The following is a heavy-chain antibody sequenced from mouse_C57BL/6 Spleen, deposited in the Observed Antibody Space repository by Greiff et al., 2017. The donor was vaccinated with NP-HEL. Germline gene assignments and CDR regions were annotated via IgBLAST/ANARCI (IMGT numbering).Heavy chain of an antibody. J-gene: IGHJ3*01. CDR3: ARPSTGVAKELKGAWFAY. V-gene: IGHV1-69*01. CDR2: LDPSDSYT. D-gene: IGHD1-1*01. CDR1: GYTFTSYW. Sequence: QVQLQQPGAELVMPGASVKLSCKASGYTFTSYWMHWVKQRPGQGLEWIGELDPSDSYTNYNEKFKGKSTLTVDKSSSTAYMQLSSLTSEDSAVYYCARPSTGVAKELKGAWFAYWGQGTLVPVSA.